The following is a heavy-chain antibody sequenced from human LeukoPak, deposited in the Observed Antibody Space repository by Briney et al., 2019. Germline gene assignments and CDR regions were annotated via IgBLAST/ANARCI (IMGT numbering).Heavy chain of an antibody. CDR3: ATRERYCSSTSCYEWFDP. V-gene: IGHV3-23*01. J-gene: IGHJ5*02. CDR1: GSTFSSFSSYD. CDR2: ISDSGSST. Sequence: GGSLRLSCAASGSTFSSFSSYDFNWVRQAPGKGLEWVSAISDSGSSTYYADSVKGRFTIFRDNSKNTLYLQMNSLRAEDTAVYYCATRERYCSSTSCYEWFDPWGQGTLVTVSS. D-gene: IGHD2-2*01.